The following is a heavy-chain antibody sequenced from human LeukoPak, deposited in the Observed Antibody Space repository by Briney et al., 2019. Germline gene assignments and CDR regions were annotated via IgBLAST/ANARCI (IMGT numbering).Heavy chain of an antibody. CDR2: ISAYNGNT. D-gene: IGHD2-2*01. J-gene: IGHJ4*02. Sequence: GASVKVSCKASGYTFTSYGISWVRQAPGQGLEGMGWISAYNGNTNYAQKLQGRVTMTTETSTSTAYMELRSLRSDDTAVYYCARDLIRYCSSTSCSPFDYWGQGTLVTVSS. V-gene: IGHV1-18*01. CDR1: GYTFTSYG. CDR3: ARDLIRYCSSTSCSPFDY.